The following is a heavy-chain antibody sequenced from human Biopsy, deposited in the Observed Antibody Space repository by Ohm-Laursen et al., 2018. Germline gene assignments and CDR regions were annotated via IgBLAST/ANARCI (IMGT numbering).Heavy chain of an antibody. V-gene: IGHV4-59*01. CDR2: VYYTGST. CDR3: ARDRGYYSDRTVPGYFDL. Sequence: LSLTCSVSGDSISSYYWSWIRQPPGKGLEWIGYVYYTGSTDYNPSLQSRVTISVDTSKNHFSLRLRSVTPADTAIYYCARDRGYYSDRTVPGYFDLWGRGTLVTVSS. D-gene: IGHD3-22*01. CDR1: GDSISSYY. J-gene: IGHJ2*01.